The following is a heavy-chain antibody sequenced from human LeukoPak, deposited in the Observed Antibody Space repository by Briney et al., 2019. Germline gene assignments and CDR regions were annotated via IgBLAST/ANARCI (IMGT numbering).Heavy chain of an antibody. Sequence: PGGSLRLSCAASGFTFSSYGMHWVRQAPGMGLEWVTFIWNDGSNKYYADSVKGRFTISRDNSKNTLYLEMDSLRAEDTAVYYCAGDPPYSGYAFHIWGQGTMVTVSS. CDR2: IWNDGSNK. V-gene: IGHV3-33*01. J-gene: IGHJ3*02. CDR1: GFTFSSYG. CDR3: AGDPPYSGYAFHI. D-gene: IGHD1-26*01.